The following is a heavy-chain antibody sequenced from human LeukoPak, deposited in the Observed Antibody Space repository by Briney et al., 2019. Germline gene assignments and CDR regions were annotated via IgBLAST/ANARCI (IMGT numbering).Heavy chain of an antibody. D-gene: IGHD5-12*01. CDR2: ISAYNGNT. Sequence: ASVKVSCKASGYTFTSYGISWVRQAPGQGLEWMGWISAYNGNTNYAQKLQGRVTMTTDTSTSTAYMELRSLRSDDTAVYYCARGALVATMGYYYYGMDVWGQGTTVTVSS. CDR1: GYTFTSYG. V-gene: IGHV1-18*01. J-gene: IGHJ6*02. CDR3: ARGALVATMGYYYYGMDV.